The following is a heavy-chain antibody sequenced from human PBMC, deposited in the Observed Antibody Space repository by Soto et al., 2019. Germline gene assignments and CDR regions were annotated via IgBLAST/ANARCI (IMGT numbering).Heavy chain of an antibody. J-gene: IGHJ4*02. Sequence: SVKVSCKASGGTFSSYAISWVRQAPGQGLEWMGGIIPIFGTADYAQKFQGRVTITADESTSTTYMELSSLRSEDTAVYYCARARASYYYDSSGSNGGPFDYWGQGTLVTVSS. CDR2: IIPIFGTA. D-gene: IGHD3-22*01. V-gene: IGHV1-69*13. CDR1: GGTFSSYA. CDR3: ARARASYYYDSSGSNGGPFDY.